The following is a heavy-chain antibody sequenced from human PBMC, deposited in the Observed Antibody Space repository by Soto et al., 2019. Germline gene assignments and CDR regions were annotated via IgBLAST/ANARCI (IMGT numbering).Heavy chain of an antibody. V-gene: IGHV3-23*01. J-gene: IGHJ4*02. CDR3: AKDRRIVATRPYFDY. Sequence: EVQLLESGGGLVQPGGSLRLSCAASGFTFSSYALSWVRQAPGKGLEWVSAISGSGGSTYYADSVKGRFTISRDNPKNMLYLQMNSLRAEDTAVYYCAKDRRIVATRPYFDYWGQGTLVTVSS. CDR1: GFTFSSYA. D-gene: IGHD5-12*01. CDR2: ISGSGGST.